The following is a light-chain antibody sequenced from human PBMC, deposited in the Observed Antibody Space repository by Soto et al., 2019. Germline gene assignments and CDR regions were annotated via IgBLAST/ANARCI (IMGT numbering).Light chain of an antibody. Sequence: QLVLTQSSSASASLGSSVKLTCTLSSGHSSYVIAWHQQQPGKAPRYLMNLEESGDYNKGSGVPDRFSGSSSGADRHLTIFNLQFEDEADYYCETWDSDTWVFGGGTKVTVL. CDR2: LEESGDY. J-gene: IGLJ3*02. V-gene: IGLV4-60*02. CDR3: ETWDSDTWV. CDR1: SGHSSYV.